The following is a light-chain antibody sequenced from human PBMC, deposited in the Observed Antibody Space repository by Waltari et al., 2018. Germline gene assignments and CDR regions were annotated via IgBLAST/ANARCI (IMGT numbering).Light chain of an antibody. Sequence: MQMTQSPSSLSASVGDRVTITCRASRDIYVYLAWYQQKPGKVPNLLIYGSSTLQSGVPSRFSGSGSGTDFTLTISSPHPEDVGTYYCQNYDNAPLTFGGGTKVEIK. V-gene: IGKV1-27*01. CDR2: GSS. CDR3: QNYDNAPLT. J-gene: IGKJ4*01. CDR1: RDIYVY.